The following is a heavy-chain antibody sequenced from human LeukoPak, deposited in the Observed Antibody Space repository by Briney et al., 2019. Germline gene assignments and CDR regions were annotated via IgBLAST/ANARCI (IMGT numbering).Heavy chain of an antibody. V-gene: IGHV4-59*01. Sequence: SETLSLTCTVSGGSISSYYWSWIRQPPGKGLEWIGYIYYSGSTNYNPSLKSRVTISVDTSKNQFSLKLTSVTAADTAVYYCARGHNYYDSSGYYSYAFDIWGRGTMVTVSS. D-gene: IGHD3-22*01. CDR1: GGSISSYY. CDR3: ARGHNYYDSSGYYSYAFDI. J-gene: IGHJ3*02. CDR2: IYYSGST.